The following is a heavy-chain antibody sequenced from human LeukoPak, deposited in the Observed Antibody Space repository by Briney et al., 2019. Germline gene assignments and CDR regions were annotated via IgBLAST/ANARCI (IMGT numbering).Heavy chain of an antibody. CDR2: INPSGGST. CDR3: ARVGGSGSYSLRSLDY. Sequence: GASVKVSCKASGYTFTSYYMHWVRRAPGQGLEWMGIINPSGGSTSYAQKFQGRVTMTRDASTSTVYMELSSLRSEDTAVYYCARVGGSGSYSLRSLDYWGQGTLVTVSS. D-gene: IGHD3-10*01. V-gene: IGHV1-46*01. CDR1: GYTFTSYY. J-gene: IGHJ4*02.